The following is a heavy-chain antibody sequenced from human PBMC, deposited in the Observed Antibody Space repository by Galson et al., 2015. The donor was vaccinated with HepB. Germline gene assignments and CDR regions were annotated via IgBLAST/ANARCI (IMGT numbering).Heavy chain of an antibody. CDR3: ARDPAAGDS. J-gene: IGHJ4*02. CDR1: GFTFSDYV. V-gene: IGHV3-30*03. Sequence: SLRLSCAASGFTFSDYVMHWVRQAPGQGLEWVALISHDGSNIYYKDSVQGRFTISRDNSKNTLYLQMTRLRAEDTAMYYCARDPAAGDSWGQGTLVTVSS. CDR2: ISHDGSNI. D-gene: IGHD6-13*01.